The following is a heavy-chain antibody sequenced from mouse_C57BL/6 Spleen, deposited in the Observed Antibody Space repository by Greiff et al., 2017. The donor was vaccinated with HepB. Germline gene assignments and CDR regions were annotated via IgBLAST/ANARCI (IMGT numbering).Heavy chain of an antibody. Sequence: VQLQQPGAELVRPGSSVKLSCKASGYTFTSYWMHWVKQRPIQGLEWIGNIDPSDSETHYNQKFKDKATLTVDKSSSTAYMQLSSLTSEDSAVYYCARHLTPYYFDYWGQGTTLTVSS. V-gene: IGHV1-52*01. CDR3: ARHLTPYYFDY. J-gene: IGHJ2*01. D-gene: IGHD4-1*01. CDR2: IDPSDSET. CDR1: GYTFTSYW.